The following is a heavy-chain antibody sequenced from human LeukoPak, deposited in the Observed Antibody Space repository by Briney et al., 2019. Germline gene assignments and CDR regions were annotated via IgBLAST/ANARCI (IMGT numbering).Heavy chain of an antibody. Sequence: SQTLSPTRPAAGGSISSYCWSWTRQPAGKGREWIGRIYTSGSTKYNPPLQSRVTMSVHTSKNQFSLKLSSVTDAATAVYYWARSSGYNFDYWGQGTQVTVSS. D-gene: IGHD3-3*01. CDR1: GGSISSYC. CDR2: IYTSGST. CDR3: ARSSGYNFDY. J-gene: IGHJ4*02. V-gene: IGHV4-4*07.